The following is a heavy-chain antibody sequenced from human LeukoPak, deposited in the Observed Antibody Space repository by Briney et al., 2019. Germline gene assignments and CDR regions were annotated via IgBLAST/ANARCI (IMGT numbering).Heavy chain of an antibody. CDR3: ARVRGCSSTSCLFEYFQH. Sequence: GGSLRPSCAASGFTFSSYAMHWVRQAPGKGLEWVAVISYDGSNKYYADSAKGRFTISRDNSKNTLYLQMNSLRAEDTAVYYCARVRGCSSTSCLFEYFQHWGQGTLVTVSS. CDR1: GFTFSSYA. J-gene: IGHJ1*01. V-gene: IGHV3-30-3*01. D-gene: IGHD2-2*01. CDR2: ISYDGSNK.